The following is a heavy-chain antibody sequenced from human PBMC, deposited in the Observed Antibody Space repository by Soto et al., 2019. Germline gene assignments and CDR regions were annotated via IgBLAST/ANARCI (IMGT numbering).Heavy chain of an antibody. V-gene: IGHV1-18*01. CDR3: ARDGYFDH. CDR1: GYTFTSYG. Sequence: QVQLVQSGAEVKKPGDSVRVSCKASGYTFTSYGIGWVRQAPGQGLEWMGWISANNGNTKYAQKVQGRVTMTTDASTSTAYMELRSLRSDDAPVYYCARDGYFDHWGQGTLVTVSS. J-gene: IGHJ4*02. CDR2: ISANNGNT.